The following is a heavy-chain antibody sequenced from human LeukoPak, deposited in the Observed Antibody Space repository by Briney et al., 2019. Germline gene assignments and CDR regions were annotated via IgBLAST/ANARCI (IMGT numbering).Heavy chain of an antibody. J-gene: IGHJ4*02. CDR1: GGSISSYY. Sequence: SETLSLTCTVSGGSISSYYWSWIRQPAGKGLEWIGRIYTSGSTNYNPSLKSRFTMSVDTSKNQFSLKLSSVTAADTAVYYCARAKTRYDDYVIDYWGQGTLVTVSS. V-gene: IGHV4-4*07. CDR3: ARAKTRYDDYVIDY. CDR2: IYTSGST. D-gene: IGHD4-17*01.